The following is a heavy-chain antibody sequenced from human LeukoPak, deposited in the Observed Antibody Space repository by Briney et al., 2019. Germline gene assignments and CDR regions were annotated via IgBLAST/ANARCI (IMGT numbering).Heavy chain of an antibody. CDR2: IHYSGST. CDR1: GGTISSYY. J-gene: IGHJ4*02. D-gene: IGHD6-19*01. Sequence: PSETLSLTCTVSGGTISSYYWNWIRQPPGKGLEWIGYIHYSGSTKYNPSLKSRVTISVDTSKNQFSLKLSSVTAADTAVYYCARWYSSYWAFDYWGQGTLVTVSS. V-gene: IGHV4-59*08. CDR3: ARWYSSYWAFDY.